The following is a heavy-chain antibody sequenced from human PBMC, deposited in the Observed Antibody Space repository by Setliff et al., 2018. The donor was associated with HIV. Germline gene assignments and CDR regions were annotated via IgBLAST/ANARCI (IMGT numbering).Heavy chain of an antibody. J-gene: IGHJ5*02. CDR3: ATDGSVVVVAGSGFDP. D-gene: IGHD2-15*01. V-gene: IGHV1-2*02. CDR1: GDTFSGHY. Sequence: ASVKVSCKASGDTFSGHYMHWVRQAPGQGLEWLGWINPNSGGTKYAQKFQGRLTMTRDTSITTVYRELSRLRSDDTAVYYCATDGSVVVVAGSGFDPWGQGTLVTVSS. CDR2: INPNSGGT.